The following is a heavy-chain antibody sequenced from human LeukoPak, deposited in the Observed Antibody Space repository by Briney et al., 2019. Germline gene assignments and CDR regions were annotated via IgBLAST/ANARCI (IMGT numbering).Heavy chain of an antibody. CDR3: ARGKAVAGIDY. CDR2: INHSGST. D-gene: IGHD6-19*01. CDR1: GVSFSGYY. J-gene: IGHJ4*02. V-gene: IGHV4-34*01. Sequence: SETLSLTCAVYGVSFSGYYRSWIRQPPGKGLEWIGEINHSGSTNYNPSLKSRVTISVDTSKNQFSLKLSSVTAADTAVYYCARGKAVAGIDYWGQGTLVTVSS.